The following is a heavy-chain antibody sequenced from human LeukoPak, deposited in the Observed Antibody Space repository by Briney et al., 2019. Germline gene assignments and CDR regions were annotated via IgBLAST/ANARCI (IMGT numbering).Heavy chain of an antibody. Sequence: PGGSLRLSCAASGFTFSSYAMSWVRQPPGKGLEWIGEIYHSGSTNYNPSLKSRVTISVDKSKNQFSLKLSSVTAADTAVYYCARQYCSSTSCYLGIDIWGQGTMVTVSS. CDR3: ARQYCSSTSCYLGIDI. J-gene: IGHJ3*02. CDR1: GFTFSSYAM. D-gene: IGHD2-2*01. V-gene: IGHV4-4*02. CDR2: IYHSGST.